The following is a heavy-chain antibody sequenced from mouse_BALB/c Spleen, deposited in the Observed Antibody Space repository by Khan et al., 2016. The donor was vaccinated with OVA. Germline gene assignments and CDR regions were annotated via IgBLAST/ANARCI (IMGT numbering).Heavy chain of an antibody. J-gene: IGHJ3*01. CDR1: GYTFTNYV. D-gene: IGHD4-1*01. CDR2: INPDNAGT. Sequence: VQLQQSGPELVEPGASVKMSCKASGYTFTNYVIHWVKQKPGQGLEWIGYINPDNAGTRYNEKFKGKATLTSDKSSSTAYMELSSLTSEDSAVYFRASEAANWDFYFAYWDQGTLVTVSA. V-gene: IGHV1S136*01. CDR3: ASEAANWDFYFAY.